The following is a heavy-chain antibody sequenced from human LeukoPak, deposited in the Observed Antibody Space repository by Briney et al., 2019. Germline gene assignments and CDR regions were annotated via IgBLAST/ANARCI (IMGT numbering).Heavy chain of an antibody. J-gene: IGHJ6*03. Sequence: PGGSLRLSCATSGFSFSSYAMSWVRQAPGKGLVWVSRINSDGSSTSYADSVKGRFTISRDNAKNTLYLQMNSLRAEDTAVYYCAREGGGNWPDYYYYYMDVWGKGTTVTISS. D-gene: IGHD4-23*01. CDR2: INSDGSST. V-gene: IGHV3-74*01. CDR3: AREGGGNWPDYYYYYMDV. CDR1: GFSFSSYA.